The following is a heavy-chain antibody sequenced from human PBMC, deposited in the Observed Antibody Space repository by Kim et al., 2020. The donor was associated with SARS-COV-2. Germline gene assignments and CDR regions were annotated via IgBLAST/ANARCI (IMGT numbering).Heavy chain of an antibody. V-gene: IGHV4-34*01. CDR3: AGRRHRYSGFDRIDF. CDR2: INHRGSV. CDR1: SDSFSDYY. D-gene: IGHD5-12*01. Sequence: SETLSLTCAAYSDSFSDYYWSWVRQPPSRGLEWLGDINHRGSVDYKPSLRSRVVISVDPARSQFFLKLTSVTAADSGPYFCAGRRHRYSGFDRIDFWGQG. J-gene: IGHJ4*02.